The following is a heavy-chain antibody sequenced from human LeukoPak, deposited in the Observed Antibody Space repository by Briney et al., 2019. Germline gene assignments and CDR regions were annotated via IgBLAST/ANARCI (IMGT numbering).Heavy chain of an antibody. CDR1: GFSFSSYA. V-gene: IGHV3-23*01. CDR2: IGGSGGTT. J-gene: IGHJ4*02. CDR3: AKSGQFDS. Sequence: GGPLRLSCAASGFSFSSYAMSWVRQAPGKGLEWVSTIGGSGGTTYYADSVKGRFAISRDNSKNTVSLQMNSLTVEDTAVYYCAKSGQFDSWGQGALVTVSS.